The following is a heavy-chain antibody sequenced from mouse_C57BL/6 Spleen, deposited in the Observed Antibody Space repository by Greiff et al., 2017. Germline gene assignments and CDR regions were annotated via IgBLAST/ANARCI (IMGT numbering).Heavy chain of an antibody. Sequence: EVQLQQSGPELVKPGASVKISCKASGYTFTDYYMNWVKQSHGKSLEWVGDINPNNGGTSYNQKFKGKSTLTVDKSSSTAYMELRSLTSEDSAVYYCARWGYGNWGQGTTLTVSS. J-gene: IGHJ2*01. CDR1: GYTFTDYY. V-gene: IGHV1-26*01. CDR3: ARWGYGN. CDR2: INPNNGGT. D-gene: IGHD2-1*01.